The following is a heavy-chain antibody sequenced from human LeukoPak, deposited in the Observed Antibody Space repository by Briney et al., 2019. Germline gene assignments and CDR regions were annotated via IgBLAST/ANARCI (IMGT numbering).Heavy chain of an antibody. CDR2: INHSGST. V-gene: IGHV4-34*01. CDR3: ARGQKRGYCSSTSCYARYYFDY. Sequence: SETLSLTCAVYGGSFSGYYWSWIRQPPGKGLEWIGEINHSGSTNYNPSLKSRVTISVDTSKNQFSLKLSSVTAADTAVYYCARGQKRGYCSSTSCYARYYFDYWGQGTLVTVSP. D-gene: IGHD2-2*01. J-gene: IGHJ4*02. CDR1: GGSFSGYY.